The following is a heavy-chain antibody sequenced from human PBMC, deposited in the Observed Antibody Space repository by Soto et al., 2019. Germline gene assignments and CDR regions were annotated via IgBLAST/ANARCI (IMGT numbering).Heavy chain of an antibody. V-gene: IGHV1-58*01. D-gene: IGHD2-8*01. CDR2: IAVGSGYT. CDR1: GFTFTSSA. J-gene: IGHJ4*02. CDR3: AADATAWQQMVPSDY. Sequence: SVKVSCKASGFTFTSSAFHWVRQARGQRLEWIGWIAVGSGYTNYAQRFQDRVTLTRDMSTATTYMELSRLTSEDTAIYYCAADATAWQQMVPSDYWGQGTLVTVYS.